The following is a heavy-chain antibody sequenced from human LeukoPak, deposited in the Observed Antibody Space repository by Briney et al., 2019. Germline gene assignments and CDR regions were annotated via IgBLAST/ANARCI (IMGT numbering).Heavy chain of an antibody. CDR1: GFTFSTKS. CDR3: ARGDYYDSSGYSQYLQH. CDR2: ITADSGTT. Sequence: GGSLRLSCAVSGFTFSTKSMNWVRQAPGKGLEWVSYITADSGTTYYADSVKGRFTISRDNAKNSLYLQMNSLRAEDTAVYYCARGDYYDSSGYSQYLQHWGQGTLVTVSS. V-gene: IGHV3-48*01. D-gene: IGHD3-22*01. J-gene: IGHJ1*01.